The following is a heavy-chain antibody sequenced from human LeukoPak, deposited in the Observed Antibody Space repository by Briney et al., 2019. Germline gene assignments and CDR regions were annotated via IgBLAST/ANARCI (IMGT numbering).Heavy chain of an antibody. CDR1: GFTFSSYS. J-gene: IGHJ4*02. V-gene: IGHV3-48*01. CDR2: ISSSSSTI. D-gene: IGHD2-15*01. Sequence: GGSLRLSCAASGFTFSSYSMNWVRQAPGKGLEWVSYISSSSSTIYYADSVKGRFTISRDNAKNSLYLQMNSLRAEDTAVYYCARGLKAVSFDYWGQGTLVTVSS. CDR3: ARGLKAVSFDY.